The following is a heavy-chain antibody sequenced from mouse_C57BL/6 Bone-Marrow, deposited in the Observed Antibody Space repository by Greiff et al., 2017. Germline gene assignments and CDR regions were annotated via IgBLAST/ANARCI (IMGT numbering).Heavy chain of an antibody. Sequence: VQLQQSGAELVKPGASVKMSCKASGYTFTTYPIEWMKQNHGKSIEWIGNCHPYNDDTKYNEKFKGKATLTVEKSSSTIYLELSRLTTDDSAVYYWAKRGDDYDGYWYFDVWGTGTTVTVSS. CDR1: GYTFTTYP. CDR3: AKRGDDYDGYWYFDV. CDR2: CHPYNDDT. D-gene: IGHD2-4*01. V-gene: IGHV1-47*01. J-gene: IGHJ1*03.